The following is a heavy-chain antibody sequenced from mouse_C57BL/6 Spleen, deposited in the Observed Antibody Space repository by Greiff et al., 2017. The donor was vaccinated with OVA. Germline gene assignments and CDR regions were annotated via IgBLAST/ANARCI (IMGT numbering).Heavy chain of an antibody. V-gene: IGHV14-4*01. CDR2: INPENGDT. CDR3: TTCQLGPCAD. Sequence: VQLQQSGAELVRPGASVKLSCTASGFNIKDDYMHWVKQRPEQGLEWIGWINPENGDTEYASKFQGKATITADTSSNTAYLQLSSLTSEDTAGYYCTTCQLGPCADWGQGTLVTVSA. D-gene: IGHD4-1*02. J-gene: IGHJ3*01. CDR1: GFNIKDDY.